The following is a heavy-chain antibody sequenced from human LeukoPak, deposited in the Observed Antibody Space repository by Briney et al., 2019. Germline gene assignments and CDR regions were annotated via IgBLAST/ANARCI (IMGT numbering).Heavy chain of an antibody. CDR1: GLTFSSYG. Sequence: PGRSLRLSCAASGLTFSSYGMHWVRQAPGKGLEWVAVISYDGTIRNHADSVKGRFTVSRDNSKNTLYLQMNSLTAEETALYYCAKGGCSSTTCYLANPWGQGTLVTVSS. CDR3: AKGGCSSTTCYLANP. J-gene: IGHJ5*02. CDR2: ISYDGTIR. V-gene: IGHV3-30*18. D-gene: IGHD2-2*01.